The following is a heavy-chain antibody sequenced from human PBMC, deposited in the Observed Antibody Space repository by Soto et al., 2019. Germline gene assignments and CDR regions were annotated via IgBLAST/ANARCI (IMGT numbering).Heavy chain of an antibody. J-gene: IGHJ4*02. CDR3: ARNHCSGGSCKIYYFDY. D-gene: IGHD2-15*01. Sequence: QVQLVQSGAEVKKPGSSVKVSCKASGGTFSSYAISWVRQAPGQGLEWMGGIIPIFGTANYAQKFQGRVTITADEYTSTAYMELSSLRSEDTAVYYCARNHCSGGSCKIYYFDYWGQGTLVTVSS. CDR1: GGTFSSYA. V-gene: IGHV1-69*12. CDR2: IIPIFGTA.